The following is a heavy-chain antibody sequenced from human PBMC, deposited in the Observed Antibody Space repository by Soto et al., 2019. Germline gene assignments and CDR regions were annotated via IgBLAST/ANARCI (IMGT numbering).Heavy chain of an antibody. CDR1: GFTFSSYG. D-gene: IGHD6-19*01. CDR2: ISYDGSNK. J-gene: IGHJ4*02. V-gene: IGHV3-30*18. Sequence: GSLRLSCAASGFTFSSYGMHWVRQAPGKGLEWVAVISYDGSNKYYADSVKGRFTISRDNSKNTLYLQMNSLRAEDTAVYYCAKGGWYAGDYFGYWGQGTLVTVSS. CDR3: AKGGWYAGDYFGY.